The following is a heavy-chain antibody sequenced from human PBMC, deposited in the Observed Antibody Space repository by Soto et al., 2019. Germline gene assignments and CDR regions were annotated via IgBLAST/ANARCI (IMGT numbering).Heavy chain of an antibody. Sequence: PSETLSLTCTVSGGSISSYYWSWIRQPPGKGLEWIGYIYYSGSTNYNPSLKSRVTISVDTSKNQFSPKLSSVTAADTAVYYCAKDQLYIRGVIHNWFDPWGQGTLVTVSS. D-gene: IGHD3-10*02. V-gene: IGHV4-59*01. CDR3: AKDQLYIRGVIHNWFDP. CDR2: IYYSGST. CDR1: GGSISSYY. J-gene: IGHJ5*02.